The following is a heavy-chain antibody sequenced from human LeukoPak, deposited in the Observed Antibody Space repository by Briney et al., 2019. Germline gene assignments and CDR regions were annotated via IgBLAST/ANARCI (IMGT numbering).Heavy chain of an antibody. D-gene: IGHD6-13*01. CDR1: GFTFSSYS. V-gene: IGHV3-33*08. CDR3: ARELSLAAAGTLGY. Sequence: PGGSLRLSCAASGFTFSSYSMNWVRQAPGKGLEWVAVIWYDGSNKYYADSVKGRFTISRDNSKNTLYLQMNSLRAEDTAVYYCARELSLAAAGTLGYWGQGTLVTVSS. CDR2: IWYDGSNK. J-gene: IGHJ4*02.